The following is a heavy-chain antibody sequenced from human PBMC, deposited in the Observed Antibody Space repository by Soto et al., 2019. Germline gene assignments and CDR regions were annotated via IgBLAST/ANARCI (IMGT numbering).Heavy chain of an antibody. CDR2: IPYDGTNK. CDR1: GFTFSSYS. D-gene: IGHD3-16*01. CDR3: ATELELRRYFDY. J-gene: IGHJ4*02. V-gene: IGHV3-30*04. Sequence: GGSLRLSCAASGFTFSSYSMHWVRQAPGKGLEWVAVIPYDGTNKYYADSVKGRFTISRDNSKNTLYLQMNSLRAEDTAVYYCATELELRRYFDYWGQGTLVTVSS.